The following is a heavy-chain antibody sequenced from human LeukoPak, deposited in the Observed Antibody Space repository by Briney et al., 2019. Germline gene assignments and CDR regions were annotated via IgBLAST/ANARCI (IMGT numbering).Heavy chain of an antibody. V-gene: IGHV4-39*01. Sequence: SETLSLTCTVSGGSISSSSYYWGWIRQPPGKGLEWIGSIYYSGSTYYNPSLKSRVTISVDTSKNQFSLKLSSVTAADTAVYYCARRPVVVVNYFDYWGQGTLVTVSS. D-gene: IGHD3-22*01. CDR3: ARRPVVVVNYFDY. CDR2: IYYSGST. J-gene: IGHJ4*02. CDR1: GGSISSSSYY.